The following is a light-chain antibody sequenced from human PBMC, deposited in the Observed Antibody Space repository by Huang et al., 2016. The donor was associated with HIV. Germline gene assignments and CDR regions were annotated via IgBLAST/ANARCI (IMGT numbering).Light chain of an antibody. CDR3: QQYNNWPRT. CDR2: GAS. V-gene: IGKV3-15*01. CDR1: QGIGNN. J-gene: IGKJ2*01. Sequence: EMVLTQSPDTLSVSPGGGATLSCRARQGIGNNLAWYQQKPGQAPRLLIYGASTRVAGIPVRFSGSGSETDFTLTIRSLQSEDSAVYYCQQYNNWPRTFGQGTKLQIK.